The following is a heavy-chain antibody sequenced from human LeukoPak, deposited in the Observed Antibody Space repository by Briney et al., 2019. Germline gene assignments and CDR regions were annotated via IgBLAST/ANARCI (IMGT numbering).Heavy chain of an antibody. V-gene: IGHV3-21*01. CDR3: ARIGAGSSRDY. CDR1: GFTFSNFA. D-gene: IGHD6-13*01. J-gene: IGHJ4*02. Sequence: PGGSLRLTCAASGFTFSNFAMTWVRQAPGKGLEWVSSIVGSSSTYYADSLKGRFTISRDNAKNSLYLQMNSLRAEDTAVYYCARIGAGSSRDYWGQGTLVTVSS. CDR2: IVGSSST.